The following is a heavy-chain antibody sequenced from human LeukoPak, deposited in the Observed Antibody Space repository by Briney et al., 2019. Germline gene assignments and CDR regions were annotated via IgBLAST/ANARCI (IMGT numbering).Heavy chain of an antibody. CDR1: GFTFSSYS. D-gene: IGHD1-26*01. J-gene: IGHJ4*02. V-gene: IGHV3-21*01. CDR2: ISSSNTFI. CDR3: ARQWELLGGYFDY. Sequence: GGSLRLSCAASGFTFSSYSMNWVRQAPGKGLEWVSSISSSNTFIYYVDSVKGRFTISRDNAKNSLYLQMNSLRAEDTAVYYCARQWELLGGYFDYWGQGTLVTVSS.